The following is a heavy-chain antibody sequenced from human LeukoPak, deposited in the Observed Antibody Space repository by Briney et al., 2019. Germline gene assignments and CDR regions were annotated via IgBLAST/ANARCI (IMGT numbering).Heavy chain of an antibody. V-gene: IGHV4-59*08. CDR1: GGSISSYY. CDR3: ARLVSSDSRGYHVTHFDF. J-gene: IGHJ4*02. Sequence: SETLSLTCTVSGGSISSYYWSWIRQPPGKGLEWIGYSYYSGSTNYNPSLKSRVTISVETSKNQLSLKLSSVTAADTAVYYCARLVSSDSRGYHVTHFDFWGQGTLVTVSS. CDR2: SYYSGST. D-gene: IGHD3-22*01.